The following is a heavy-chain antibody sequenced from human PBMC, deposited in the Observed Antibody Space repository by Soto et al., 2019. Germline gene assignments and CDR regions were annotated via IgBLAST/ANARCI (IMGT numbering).Heavy chain of an antibody. CDR2: ISAYNGNT. V-gene: IGHV1-18*01. D-gene: IGHD4-17*01. Sequence: QVQLVQSGAEVKKPGASVKVSCKASGYTFISYGISWVRQAPGQGLEWMGWISAYNGNTNYAQKLQGRVTMTTDTSTSTAYMELRSLRSDDTAVYYCARDLSPYGDYVGFDYWGQGTLVTVSS. J-gene: IGHJ4*02. CDR1: GYTFISYG. CDR3: ARDLSPYGDYVGFDY.